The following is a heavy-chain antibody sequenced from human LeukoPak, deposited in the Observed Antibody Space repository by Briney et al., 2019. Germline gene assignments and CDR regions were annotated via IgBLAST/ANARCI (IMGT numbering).Heavy chain of an antibody. Sequence: GGSLRLSCEASGFTFSDYGMHWVRLAPGRGLEWVAVVWFNDYDKYYADSVKGRFTISRDNSKNIVYMQMNSLRAEDTALYYCAKDSRSSNTYVTNWGQGTQVTVSS. D-gene: IGHD2-8*01. CDR1: GFTFSDYG. CDR3: AKDSRSSNTYVTN. CDR2: VWFNDYDK. V-gene: IGHV3-33*06. J-gene: IGHJ4*02.